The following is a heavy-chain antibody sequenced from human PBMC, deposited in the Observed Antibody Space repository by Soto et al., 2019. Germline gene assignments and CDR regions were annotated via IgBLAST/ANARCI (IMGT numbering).Heavy chain of an antibody. V-gene: IGHV3-30*03. D-gene: IGHD6-19*01. CDR2: ISYDGRNK. CDR3: ARDRGSSGWYDAFDI. Sequence: GALRLSCAASGFTFSSYGMHWVRQAPGKGLEWVAVISYDGRNKYYADSVKGRFTISRDNSKNTLNLQMNSLRAEDTAVYYCARDRGSSGWYDAFDIWGQGTMVTVSS. CDR1: GFTFSSYG. J-gene: IGHJ3*02.